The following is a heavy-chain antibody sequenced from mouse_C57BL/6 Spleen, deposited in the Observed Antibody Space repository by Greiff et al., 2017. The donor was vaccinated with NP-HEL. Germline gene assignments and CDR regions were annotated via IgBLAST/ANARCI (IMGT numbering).Heavy chain of an antibody. Sequence: GASVKISCKASGYAFSSYWMNWVKQRPGKGLEWIGQIYPGDGDTNYNGKFKGKATLTADKSSSTAYMQLRSLTSEDSAVYFCARRYGSSYDWYFDVWGTGTTVTVSS. CDR3: ARRYGSSYDWYFDV. D-gene: IGHD1-1*01. J-gene: IGHJ1*03. V-gene: IGHV1-80*01. CDR1: GYAFSSYW. CDR2: IYPGDGDT.